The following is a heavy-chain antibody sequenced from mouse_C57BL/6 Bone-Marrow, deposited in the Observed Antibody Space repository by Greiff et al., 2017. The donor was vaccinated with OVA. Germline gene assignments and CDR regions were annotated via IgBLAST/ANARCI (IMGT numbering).Heavy chain of an antibody. V-gene: IGHV5-17*01. Sequence: DVKLVESGGGLVKPGGSLKLSCAASGFTFSDYGMHWVRQAPEKGLEWVAYISSGSSTIYYADTVKGRFTISRDNAKNTLFLQMTSLRSEDTAMYYCARPRYYYYFDYWGQGTTLTVSS. CDR3: ARPRYYYYFDY. CDR2: ISSGSSTI. J-gene: IGHJ2*01. D-gene: IGHD2-3*01. CDR1: GFTFSDYG.